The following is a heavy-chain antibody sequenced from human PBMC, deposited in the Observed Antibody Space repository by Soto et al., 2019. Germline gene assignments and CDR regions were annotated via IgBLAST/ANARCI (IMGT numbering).Heavy chain of an antibody. J-gene: IGHJ3*01. Sequence: EVQLVESGGGFVQPGGSLRLSCAASGFIVSSNYMSWVRQAPGKGPEWVALIYSGGTTHYAESVKGRFTISRDKSKNTLYLQMNSLRAEDTAVYYCARRWGWGHGTMVTVSS. V-gene: IGHV3-66*01. CDR2: IYSGGTT. D-gene: IGHD1-26*01. CDR3: ARRWG. CDR1: GFIVSSNY.